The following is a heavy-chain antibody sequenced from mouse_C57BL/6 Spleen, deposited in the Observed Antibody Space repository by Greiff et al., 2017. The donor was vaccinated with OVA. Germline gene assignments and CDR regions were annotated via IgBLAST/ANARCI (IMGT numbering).Heavy chain of an antibody. J-gene: IGHJ2*01. V-gene: IGHV3-6*01. CDR3: ARDLLDEYFDY. CDR1: GYSITSGYY. Sequence: VQLQQSGPGLVKPSQSLSLTCSVTGYSITSGYYWNWIRQFPGNKLEWMGYISYDGSNNYNPSLKNRISITRDTSKNQFFLKLNSVTTEDTATYYCARDLLDEYFDYWGQGTTLTVSS. D-gene: IGHD2-1*01. CDR2: ISYDGSN.